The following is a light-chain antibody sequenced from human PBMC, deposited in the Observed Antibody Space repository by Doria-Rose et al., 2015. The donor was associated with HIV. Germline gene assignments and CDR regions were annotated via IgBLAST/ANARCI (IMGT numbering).Light chain of an antibody. Sequence: QSPSSLSASVGDRVTISCQASQDINNCLNWYQQKPGKAPKLLVYDASILETGVPSRFSGSGSVTDFNFTVSSLQPEDIATYYCQQYENLPPTFGGGTKIEI. CDR2: DAS. CDR1: QDINNC. V-gene: IGKV1-33*01. CDR3: QQYENLPPT. J-gene: IGKJ4*01.